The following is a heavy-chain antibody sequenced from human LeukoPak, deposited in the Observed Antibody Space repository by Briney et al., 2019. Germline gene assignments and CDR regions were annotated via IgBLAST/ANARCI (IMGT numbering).Heavy chain of an antibody. J-gene: IGHJ4*02. CDR3: ARTLRRGYYFDY. D-gene: IGHD3-10*01. CDR2: IYYSGST. CDR1: GGSISSGDYY. Sequence: SRTLSLTCTVSGGSISSGDYYWSWIRQPPGKGLGWIGYIYYSGSTYYNPSLKSRVTISVDTSKNQFSLKLSSVTAADTAVYYCARTLRRGYYFDYWGQGTLVTVSS. V-gene: IGHV4-30-4*01.